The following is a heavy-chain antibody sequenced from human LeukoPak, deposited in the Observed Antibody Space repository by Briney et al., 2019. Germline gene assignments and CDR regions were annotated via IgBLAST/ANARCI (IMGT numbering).Heavy chain of an antibody. CDR2: INPNSGGT. J-gene: IGHJ6*03. CDR3: ARGTPAYRDASMDV. V-gene: IGHV1-2*02. Sequence: ASVKVSCKASGHTFTGYYMHWVRQAPGQGLEWMGWINPNSGGTNYAQKFQGRVTMTRDTSISTAYMELSRLRSDDTAVYYCARGTPAYRDASMDVWGKGTTVTVSS. CDR1: GHTFTGYY.